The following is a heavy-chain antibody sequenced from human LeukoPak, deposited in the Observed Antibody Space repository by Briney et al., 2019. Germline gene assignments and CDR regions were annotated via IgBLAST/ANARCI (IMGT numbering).Heavy chain of an antibody. D-gene: IGHD3-22*01. CDR2: INYSGST. CDR3: ARVQKDYYDSGGYHSAAAFDI. Sequence: SETLSLTCTVSGGSISTYYWSWIRQPPGKGLEWIGYINYSGSTNYNPSLQSRVTISVDTSKNQFSLKLNSVTAADTAVYYCARVQKDYYDSGGYHSAAAFDIWGQGTMVTVSS. CDR1: GGSISTYY. J-gene: IGHJ3*02. V-gene: IGHV4-59*01.